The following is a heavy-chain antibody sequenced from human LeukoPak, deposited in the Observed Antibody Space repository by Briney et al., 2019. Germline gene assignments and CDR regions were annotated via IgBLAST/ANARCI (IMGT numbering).Heavy chain of an antibody. J-gene: IGHJ4*02. CDR1: GYTLTSYY. CDR2: INPSGGST. CDR3: ARVSSGWSFDY. Sequence: ASVKVSCKASGYTLTSYYVHWVRQAPGQGLEWMGIINPSGGSTSYAQKFQGRVTMTRDTSTSTVYMELSSLRSEDTAVYYCARVSSGWSFDYWGQGTLVTVSS. V-gene: IGHV1-46*03. D-gene: IGHD6-19*01.